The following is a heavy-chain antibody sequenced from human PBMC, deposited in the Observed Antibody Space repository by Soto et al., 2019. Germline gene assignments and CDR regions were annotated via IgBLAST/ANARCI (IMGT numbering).Heavy chain of an antibody. J-gene: IGHJ6*02. CDR1: GYTFTNYY. D-gene: IGHD2-8*01. CDR2: IDGDSGDT. CDR3: ARTPNNGRAGVYGMDV. Sequence: QVQLVQSGAEVKKPGASVKVSCKASGYTFTNYYIHWVRQAPGQGLEWMGWIDGDSGDTKDAQKFQGWVTIPRDTSINTAYMELSRLTSDDTAVYYCARTPNNGRAGVYGMDVWGQGTTVTVSS. V-gene: IGHV1-2*04.